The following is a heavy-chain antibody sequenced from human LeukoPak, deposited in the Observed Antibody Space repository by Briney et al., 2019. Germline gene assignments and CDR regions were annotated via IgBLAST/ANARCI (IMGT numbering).Heavy chain of an antibody. V-gene: IGHV3-53*01. CDR2: LYSGSST. D-gene: IGHD3-3*02. J-gene: IGHJ2*01. Sequence: GGSLRPSCAASGFTVSTNYMNWVRQAPGKGLEWVSILYSGSSTYYADSVEGRFIVSRDSSKNTLSLQMNDLRAEDTAVYYCARVGDHFHWYLDLWGRGTLVTVSS. CDR3: ARVGDHFHWYLDL. CDR1: GFTVSTNY.